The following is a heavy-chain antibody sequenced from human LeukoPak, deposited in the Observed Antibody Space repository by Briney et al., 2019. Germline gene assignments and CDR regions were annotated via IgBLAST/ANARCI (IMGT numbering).Heavy chain of an antibody. CDR2: ISGYTGNS. CDR1: GYLFTSHG. J-gene: IGHJ5*02. D-gene: IGHD2-15*01. Sequence: ASVKVSCKTSGYLFTSHGITWVRQAPGQGLEWMGWISGYTGNSNYAQKLQGRVTMTTDTSTSTAYMELRSLRSDDTAVYYCARDQVVDWFDPWGQGTLVTVSS. V-gene: IGHV1-18*01. CDR3: ARDQVVDWFDP.